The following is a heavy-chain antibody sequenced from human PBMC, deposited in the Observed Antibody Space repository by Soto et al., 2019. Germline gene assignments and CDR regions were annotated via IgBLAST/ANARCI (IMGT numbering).Heavy chain of an antibody. J-gene: IGHJ3*02. CDR3: ARRITMIAGAFDI. Sequence: QLQLQESGPGLVKPSETLSLTCTVSGGSISSSSYYWGWIRQPPGKGLEWIGSIYYSGSTYYNPSLKSRVTISVDTSKNQFSLKLSSVTAADTAVYYRARRITMIAGAFDIWGQGTMVTVSS. V-gene: IGHV4-39*01. D-gene: IGHD3-22*01. CDR1: GGSISSSSYY. CDR2: IYYSGST.